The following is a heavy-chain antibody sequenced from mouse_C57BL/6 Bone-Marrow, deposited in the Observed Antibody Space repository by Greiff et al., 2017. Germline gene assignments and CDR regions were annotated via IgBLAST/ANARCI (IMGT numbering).Heavy chain of an antibody. D-gene: IGHD2-3*01. Sequence: VQLQQSGAELVRPGTSVKVSCKASGYAFTNYLIEWVKQRPGQGLEWIGVINPGSGGTNYTETFKGKATLTADKSTSTAYMPLSSLTSEDSAVYFCSRLRDGYYRDFDVWGTGTTVTVSS. CDR3: SRLRDGYYRDFDV. J-gene: IGHJ1*03. CDR1: GYAFTNYL. CDR2: INPGSGGT. V-gene: IGHV1-54*01.